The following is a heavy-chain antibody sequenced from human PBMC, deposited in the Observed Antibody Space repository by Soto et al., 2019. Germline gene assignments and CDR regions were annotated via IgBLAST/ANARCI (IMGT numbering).Heavy chain of an antibody. V-gene: IGHV3-64*01. CDR2: IRSNGGSA. D-gene: IGHD2-2*01. Sequence: EVQLVESGGGVVQPGGSLRLSCAASGFTFSYYAIHWVRQAPGKGLEYVSAIRSNGGSASYANSVRGRFTISRDDSKNTVYLQMGSLRAEDMAVYYCARRRDGTCYRCYDYWGQGTLVTVSS. CDR3: ARRRDGTCYRCYDY. CDR1: GFTFSYYA. J-gene: IGHJ4*02.